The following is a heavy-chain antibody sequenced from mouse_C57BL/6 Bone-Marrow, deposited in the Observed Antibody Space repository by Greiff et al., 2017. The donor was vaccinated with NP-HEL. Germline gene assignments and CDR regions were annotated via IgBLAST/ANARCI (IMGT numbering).Heavy chain of an antibody. CDR3: ARGGLGRFAY. J-gene: IGHJ3*01. CDR2: IDPSDSYT. D-gene: IGHD4-1*01. Sequence: QVQLKQPGAELVRPGTSVKLSCKASGYTFTSYWMHWVKQRPGQGLEWIGVIDPSDSYTNYNQKFKGKATLTVDTSSSTAYMQLSSLTSEDSAVYYCARGGLGRFAYWGQGTLVTVSA. CDR1: GYTFTSYW. V-gene: IGHV1-59*01.